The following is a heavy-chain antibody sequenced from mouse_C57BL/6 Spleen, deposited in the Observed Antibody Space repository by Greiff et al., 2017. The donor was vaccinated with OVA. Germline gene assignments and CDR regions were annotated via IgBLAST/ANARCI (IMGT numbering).Heavy chain of an antibody. CDR2: INYDGSST. J-gene: IGHJ1*03. CDR3: ARAHYYYGSSYEWYFDV. CDR1: GFTFSDYY. D-gene: IGHD1-1*01. Sequence: EVMLVESEGGLVQPGSSMKLSCTASGFTFSDYYMAWVRQVPEKGLEWVANINYDGSSTYYLDSLKSRFIISRDNAKNILYLQMSSLKSEDTATYYCARAHYYYGSSYEWYFDVWGTGTTVTVSS. V-gene: IGHV5-16*01.